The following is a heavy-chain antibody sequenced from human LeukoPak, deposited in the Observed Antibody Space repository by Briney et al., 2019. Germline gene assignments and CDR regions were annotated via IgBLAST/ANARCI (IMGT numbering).Heavy chain of an antibody. CDR3: ARFVPIRGGIHLNYFDS. V-gene: IGHV4-39*01. D-gene: IGHD2-15*01. CDR2: IYDSLSA. CDR1: GGSIDGRSYN. J-gene: IGHJ4*02. Sequence: PSETLSLTCAVSGGSIDGRSYNWGWVRQPPGKGLEWIGSIYDSLSAYYNPSLKSRVTISIDMSKKQFSLNLNSATAADSAVYYCARFVPIRGGIHLNYFDSWGQGRLVTVSS.